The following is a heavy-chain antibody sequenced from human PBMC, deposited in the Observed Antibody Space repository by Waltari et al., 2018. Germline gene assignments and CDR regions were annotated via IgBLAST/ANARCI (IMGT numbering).Heavy chain of an antibody. J-gene: IGHJ4*02. CDR3: AREEGSIAARPGRIDY. Sequence: QVQLQESGPGLVKPSQTLSLTCTVSGGSISSGDYYWSWIRPPPGKGLEWIGYIYYSGSTYYNPSLKSRVTISVDTSKNQFSLKLSSVTAADTAVYYCAREEGSIAARPGRIDYWGQGTLVTVSS. D-gene: IGHD6-6*01. CDR1: GGSISSGDYY. V-gene: IGHV4-30-4*08. CDR2: IYYSGST.